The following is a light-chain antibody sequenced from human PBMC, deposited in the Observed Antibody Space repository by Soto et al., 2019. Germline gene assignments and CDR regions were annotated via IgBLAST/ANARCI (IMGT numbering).Light chain of an antibody. Sequence: DIVMTQSPDSLAVSLGERATINCRSSQNVLYNSNNKNYLAWYQQKPGQPPKLLIYWASTRESGVPERFSGSGSGTDFTLTISSLQAEDVAVYYCQQYYSVPLTFGGGTKVEIK. CDR2: WAS. CDR3: QQYYSVPLT. CDR1: QNVLYNSNNKNY. J-gene: IGKJ4*01. V-gene: IGKV4-1*01.